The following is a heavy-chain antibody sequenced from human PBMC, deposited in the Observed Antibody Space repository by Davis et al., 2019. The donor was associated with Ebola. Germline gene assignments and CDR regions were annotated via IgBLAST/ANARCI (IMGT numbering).Heavy chain of an antibody. CDR2: IYTSGST. D-gene: IGHD6-19*01. V-gene: IGHV4-4*07. J-gene: IGHJ4*02. CDR3: ARDGAPYLAVAGDYYFDY. CDR1: GGPISSYY. Sequence: PSETLSLTCTASGGPISSYYWSWIRQPAGKGLEWIGRIYTSGSTNYNPSLKSRVTMSVDTSKNQFSLKLSSVTAADTAVYYCARDGAPYLAVAGDYYFDYWGQGTLVTVSS.